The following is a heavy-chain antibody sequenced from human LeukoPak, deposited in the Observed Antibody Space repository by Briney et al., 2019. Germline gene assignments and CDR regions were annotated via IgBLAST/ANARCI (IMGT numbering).Heavy chain of an antibody. CDR2: INHSGST. CDR3: ARQNYNYYF. D-gene: IGHD5-24*01. V-gene: IGHV4-34*01. Sequence: PSETLSLTCAVYGGSLRGYYWSWIRQPPGKGLEWIGEINHSGSTNYNPSLKSRVTISVDTSKNQISLRPTSVTAADTAVYYCARQNYNYYFWGQGTLVTVSS. J-gene: IGHJ4*02. CDR1: GGSLRGYY.